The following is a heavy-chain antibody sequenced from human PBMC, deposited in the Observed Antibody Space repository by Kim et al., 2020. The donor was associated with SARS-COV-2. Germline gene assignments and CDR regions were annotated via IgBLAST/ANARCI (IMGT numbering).Heavy chain of an antibody. J-gene: IGHJ4*02. CDR3: ARGSGWAFDY. CDR2: NT. Sequence: NTKHSQKFQGRVTITRDTSASTAYMELSSLRSEDTAVYYCARGSGWAFDYWGQGTLVTVAS. V-gene: IGHV1-3*01. D-gene: IGHD6-19*01.